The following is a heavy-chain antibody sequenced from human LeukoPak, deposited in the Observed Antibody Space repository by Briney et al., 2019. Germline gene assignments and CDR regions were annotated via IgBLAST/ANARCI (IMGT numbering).Heavy chain of an antibody. CDR2: ISSSSSYI. CDR1: GFTFSSYS. Sequence: GGSLRLSCAASGFTFSSYSMNWVRQAPGKGLEWVSSISSSSSYIYYADSVKGRFTISRDNSKNTLYLQMNSLRAEDTAVYYCAKDLQAYYYGSGSYYHPDDAFDIWGQGTMVTVSS. D-gene: IGHD3-10*01. CDR3: AKDLQAYYYGSGSYYHPDDAFDI. J-gene: IGHJ3*02. V-gene: IGHV3-21*01.